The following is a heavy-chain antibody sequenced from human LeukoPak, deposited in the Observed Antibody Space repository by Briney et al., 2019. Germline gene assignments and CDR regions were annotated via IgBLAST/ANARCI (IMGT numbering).Heavy chain of an antibody. CDR1: GGSISSYY. Sequence: PSETLSLTCTVSGGSISSYYWSWIRQPPGKGLEWIGEINHSGSTNYNPSLKSRVTISVDTSKNQFSLKLSSVTAADTAVYYCARGYLYYYDSSGYFTFDYWGQGTLVTVSS. D-gene: IGHD3-22*01. CDR2: INHSGST. V-gene: IGHV4-34*01. CDR3: ARGYLYYYDSSGYFTFDY. J-gene: IGHJ4*02.